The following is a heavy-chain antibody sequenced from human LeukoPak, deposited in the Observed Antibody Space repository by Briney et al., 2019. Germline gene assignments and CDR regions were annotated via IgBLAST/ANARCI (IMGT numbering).Heavy chain of an antibody. J-gene: IGHJ4*02. CDR3: ARDQGAWGYGYNFDY. CDR1: GFTFSSYG. D-gene: IGHD3-16*01. CDR2: IWYGGSNK. Sequence: GGSLRLSCAASGFTFSSYGMHWVRQAPGKGLEWVAVIWYGGSNKYYTDSVKGRFTISRDNSKNTLHLQMISLRPEDTAVYYCARDQGAWGYGYNFDYWGQGTLVTVSS. V-gene: IGHV3-33*08.